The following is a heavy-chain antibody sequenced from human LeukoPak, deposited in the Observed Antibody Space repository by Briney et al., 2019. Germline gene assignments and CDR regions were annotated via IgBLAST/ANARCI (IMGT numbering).Heavy chain of an antibody. CDR1: GFIFSDYY. CDR2: ISSSGSII. CDR3: ARDGGDYRGAYGILGY. V-gene: IGHV3-11*04. D-gene: IGHD3-16*02. Sequence: PGGSLRLSCTTSGFIFSDYYMSWIRQAPGKGLEWVSYISSSGSIIYYADSVKGRFTISRDNAKNSLYLQMNSLRAEDTAVYYCARDGGDYRGAYGILGYWGQGTLVTVSS. J-gene: IGHJ4*02.